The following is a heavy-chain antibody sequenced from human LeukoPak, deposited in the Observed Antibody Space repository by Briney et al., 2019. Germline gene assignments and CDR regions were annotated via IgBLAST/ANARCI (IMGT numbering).Heavy chain of an antibody. D-gene: IGHD3-9*01. CDR1: GYSFTAYG. V-gene: IGHV1-18*01. CDR2: ISPSNSAT. J-gene: IGHJ4*02. CDR3: ARDHDWTMDY. Sequence: VASVKVSCKASGYSFTAYGITWIRQAPGQGLEWMGWISPSNSATECAQNLQDRVSMTTDTSTNTAHIEVRSLKSDDTAVYFCARDHDWTMDYWGQGTLVTVSS.